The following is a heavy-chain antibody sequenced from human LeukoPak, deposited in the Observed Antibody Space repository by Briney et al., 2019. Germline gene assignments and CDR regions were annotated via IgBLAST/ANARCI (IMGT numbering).Heavy chain of an antibody. CDR1: GGSFSGYY. D-gene: IGHD5-18*01. Sequence: PSETLSLTCAVYGGSFSGYYWSWIRQPPGKGLEWIGEINHSGSTNYNPSLKSRVTISVDTSKNQFSLKLSSVTAADTAVYYCARGLISGVTTTIQLSGYFDYWGQGTLVTVSS. CDR2: INHSGST. J-gene: IGHJ4*02. CDR3: ARGLISGVTTTIQLSGYFDY. V-gene: IGHV4-34*01.